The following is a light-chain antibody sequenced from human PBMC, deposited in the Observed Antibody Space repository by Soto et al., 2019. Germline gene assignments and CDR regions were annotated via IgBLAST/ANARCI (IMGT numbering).Light chain of an antibody. J-gene: IGKJ2*01. V-gene: IGKV1-33*01. CDR3: QQYDSFPYT. CDR2: DAS. Sequence: DIQMTQSPSSLSASVGDRVTITCQASQDITNFSNWYQQKPGKAPKVLIFDASNLKTGVPSRFSASGSGTDFTFTINNLQPEDIATYYCQQYDSFPYTFGQGTNLEIK. CDR1: QDITNF.